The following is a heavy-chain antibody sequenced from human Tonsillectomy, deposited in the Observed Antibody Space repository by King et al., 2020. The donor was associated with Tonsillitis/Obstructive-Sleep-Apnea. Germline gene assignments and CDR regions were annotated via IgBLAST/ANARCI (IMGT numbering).Heavy chain of an antibody. Sequence: VQLVESGGGLVQPGGSLRLSCVASGFTFSTYAMTWVRQAPGKGPEWVSCLSCSNGGPYYADSVKGRFPISRDNSKNTLYLQMNSLRADDTALYYCAKDFAAVTGDPGSWGQGTLVTVSS. D-gene: IGHD6-19*01. CDR2: LSCSNGGP. CDR1: GFTFSTYA. J-gene: IGHJ5*02. CDR3: AKDFAAVTGDPGS. V-gene: IGHV3-23*04.